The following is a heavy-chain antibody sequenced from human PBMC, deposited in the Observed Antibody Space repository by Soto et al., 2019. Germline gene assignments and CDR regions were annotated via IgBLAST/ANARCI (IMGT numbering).Heavy chain of an antibody. CDR1: GGTFSRDA. D-gene: IGHD1-1*01. CDR2: IIPMYGTP. Sequence: QGQLVQSGSEVKKPGSSVKVSCKAFGGTFSRDAFSWVRQAPGQGLEWMGGIIPMYGTPIYAQKFQGRVTITADRSTNTAFVELSSLRSEDTAVYYCARGQGGLMDNWKWYFYGLDVWGRGTTVTVS. J-gene: IGHJ6*02. CDR3: ARGQGGLMDNWKWYFYGLDV. V-gene: IGHV1-69*06.